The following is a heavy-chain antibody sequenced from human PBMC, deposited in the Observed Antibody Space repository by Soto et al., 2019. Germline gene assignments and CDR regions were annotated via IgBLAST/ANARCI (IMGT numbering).Heavy chain of an antibody. Sequence: ASVKVSCKASGYRFSSYAIQWVRQAPGQGLEWMGWISAYNGNTNYAQKLQGRVTMTTDTSTSTAYMELRSLRSDDTAVYYCARENAYYYDSSGYLRGGDYWGQGTLVTVSS. CDR3: ARENAYYYDSSGYLRGGDY. CDR2: ISAYNGNT. V-gene: IGHV1-18*01. CDR1: GYRFSSYA. J-gene: IGHJ4*02. D-gene: IGHD3-22*01.